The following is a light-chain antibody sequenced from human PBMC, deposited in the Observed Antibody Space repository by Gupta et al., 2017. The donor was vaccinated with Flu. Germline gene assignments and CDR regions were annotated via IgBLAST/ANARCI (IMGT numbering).Light chain of an antibody. Sequence: RATLSCRASQSVSSRYLAWYQQKPGQAPRLLIYGASSRATGIPDRFSGSGSGTDFTLTITRLESEDFTVYYCQQYADSPPWTFGQGTRVDIK. CDR1: QSVSSRY. J-gene: IGKJ1*01. CDR2: GAS. V-gene: IGKV3-20*01. CDR3: QQYADSPPWT.